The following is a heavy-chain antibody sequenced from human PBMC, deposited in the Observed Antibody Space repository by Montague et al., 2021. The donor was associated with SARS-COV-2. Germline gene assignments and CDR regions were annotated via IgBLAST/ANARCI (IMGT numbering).Heavy chain of an antibody. CDR2: VCLRVRA. D-gene: IGHD3-10*01. V-gene: IGHV4-59*08. Sequence: SETLSLTCAVYLHSGVVDLWRRTGEHTSELLSPLRYVCLRVRANYNPSLKSRVTISVDTSKNQFSLKLSSVTAADTAVYYCARHGVLWFGVAENWFDPWGQGTLVTVS. J-gene: IGHJ5*02. CDR1: LHSGVVDL. CDR3: ARHGVLWFGVAENWFDP.